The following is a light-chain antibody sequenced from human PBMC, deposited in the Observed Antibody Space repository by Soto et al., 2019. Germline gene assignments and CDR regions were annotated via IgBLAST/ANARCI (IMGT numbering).Light chain of an antibody. J-gene: IGLJ2*01. V-gene: IGLV1-47*01. Sequence: SVLTQPPSASGTPGQRVTISCSGSNSNIGSHFVFWYQQLPGTIPKLLIYRDDQRASGVPDRFSGSKSGTSASLAISGLRSEDEADYYCAAWDASLNAVLFGGGTKLTVL. CDR3: AAWDASLNAVL. CDR1: NSNIGSHF. CDR2: RDD.